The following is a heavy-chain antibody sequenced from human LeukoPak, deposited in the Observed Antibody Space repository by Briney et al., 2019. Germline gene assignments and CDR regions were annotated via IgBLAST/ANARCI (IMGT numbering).Heavy chain of an antibody. J-gene: IGHJ3*02. Sequence: TSETLSLTCTVSGHSISSSTYYWGWIRQPPGKGLEWIGNIYYSGSTYYNPSLKGRVTISLDTSKNQFSLKLTSVTAADTAVYYCARDFFLGNWSTYDAFDIWGQGTMVTVSS. CDR3: ARDFFLGNWSTYDAFDI. V-gene: IGHV4-39*07. CDR2: IYYSGST. D-gene: IGHD3-3*01. CDR1: GHSISSSTYY.